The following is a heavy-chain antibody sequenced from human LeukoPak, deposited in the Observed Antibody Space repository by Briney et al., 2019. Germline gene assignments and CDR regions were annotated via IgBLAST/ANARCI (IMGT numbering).Heavy chain of an antibody. J-gene: IGHJ4*02. Sequence: ASVKVSCKASGYTFTGYCMHWVRQAPGQGLEWMGWINPNSGGTNYAQKFQGRVTVTRDTSISTAYMELSRLRSDDTAVYYCARRRGAAMVLAGAEFDYWGQGTLVTVSS. D-gene: IGHD5-18*01. CDR1: GYTFTGYC. V-gene: IGHV1-2*02. CDR3: ARRRGAAMVLAGAEFDY. CDR2: INPNSGGT.